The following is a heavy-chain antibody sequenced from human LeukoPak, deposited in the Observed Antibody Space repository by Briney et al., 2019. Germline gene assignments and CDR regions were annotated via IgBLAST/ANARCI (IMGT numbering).Heavy chain of an antibody. Sequence: GASVKVSCKASGYTFTGYYMHWVRQAPGQGLEWMGWINPNSGGTNYAQKFQGRVTMTRDTSISTAYMELSRLRSDDTAVYYCARGRQGYQLLSVYWGQGTLVTVSS. CDR1: GYTFTGYY. CDR2: INPNSGGT. D-gene: IGHD2-2*01. CDR3: ARGRQGYQLLSVY. V-gene: IGHV1-2*02. J-gene: IGHJ4*02.